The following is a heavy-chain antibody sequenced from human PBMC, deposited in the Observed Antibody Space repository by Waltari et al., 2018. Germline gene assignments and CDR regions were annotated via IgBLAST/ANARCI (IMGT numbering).Heavy chain of an antibody. V-gene: IGHV3-21*03. Sequence: EVRLAESGGGLVKPGGALRLSCTASGFAFRDSDMTWVRQAPGTGLEWVSSIGGTHSNIFYADSVKGRFTVSRDNAKNSLYLQMDNLRAEDSGLYFCTRDLYGSGGDWFDPWGQGTLVTVSS. CDR1: GFAFRDSD. D-gene: IGHD3-10*01. CDR3: TRDLYGSGGDWFDP. CDR2: IGGTHSNI. J-gene: IGHJ5*02.